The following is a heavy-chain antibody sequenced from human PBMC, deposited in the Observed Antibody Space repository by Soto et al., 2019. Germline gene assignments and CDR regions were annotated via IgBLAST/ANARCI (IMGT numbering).Heavy chain of an antibody. CDR2: ISSSSSTI. D-gene: IGHD2-15*01. CDR3: ARGWEDCSGGSCSLDFDY. V-gene: IGHV3-48*01. Sequence: EVQLVESGGGLVQPGGSLRLSCAASGFTFSSYSMNWVRQAPGKGLEWVSYISSSSSTIYYADSVKGRFTISRDNAKNSLYLQMNRLRAEDTAVYYCARGWEDCSGGSCSLDFDYWGQGTLVTVSS. CDR1: GFTFSSYS. J-gene: IGHJ4*02.